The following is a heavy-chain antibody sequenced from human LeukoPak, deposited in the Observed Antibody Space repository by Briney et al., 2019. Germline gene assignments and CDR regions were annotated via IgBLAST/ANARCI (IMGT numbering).Heavy chain of an antibody. J-gene: IGHJ4*02. CDR1: GGSISSYY. D-gene: IGHD6-6*01. CDR3: ARSPSYSSSSSLDY. V-gene: IGHV4-4*07. Sequence: SETLSLTCTVSGGSISSYYWSWIRQTAGKGLEWIGRVHTSGSTNYNPSLKSRVTISVDTSKNQFSLKLSSVTAADTAVYYCARSPSYSSSSSLDYWGQGTLVTVSS. CDR2: VHTSGST.